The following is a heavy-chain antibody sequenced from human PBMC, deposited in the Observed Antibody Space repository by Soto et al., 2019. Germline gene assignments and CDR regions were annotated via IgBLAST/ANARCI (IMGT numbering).Heavy chain of an antibody. J-gene: IGHJ4*02. CDR1: GGSISSYY. V-gene: IGHV4-59*01. CDR2: IYYSGST. Sequence: SETLSLTCTVSGGSISSYYWSWIRQPPGKGLEWIGYIYYSGSTNYNPSLKSRVTISVDTSKNQFSLKLSSVTAADTAVYYCARGDWDFDYWGQGTLVTAPQ. CDR3: ARGDWDFDY. D-gene: IGHD2-21*02.